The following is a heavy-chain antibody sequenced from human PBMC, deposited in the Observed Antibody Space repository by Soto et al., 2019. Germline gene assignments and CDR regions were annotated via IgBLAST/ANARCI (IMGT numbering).Heavy chain of an antibody. CDR1: GYTFTSYD. D-gene: IGHD3-22*01. Sequence: GASVKVSCKASGYTFTSYDINWVRQATGQGLEWMGWMNPNSGNTGYAQKFQGRVTMTRNTSISTAYMELSSLRSEDTAVYYCARARSGPMIVVVRAYWFDPWGQGTLVTVSS. CDR2: MNPNSGNT. CDR3: ARARSGPMIVVVRAYWFDP. V-gene: IGHV1-8*01. J-gene: IGHJ5*02.